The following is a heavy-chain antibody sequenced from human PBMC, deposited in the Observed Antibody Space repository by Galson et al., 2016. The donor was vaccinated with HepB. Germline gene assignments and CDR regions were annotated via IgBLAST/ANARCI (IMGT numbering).Heavy chain of an antibody. CDR2: IPCDGFNK. J-gene: IGHJ5*01. V-gene: IGHV3-30*14. CDR3: ATATETTLDS. CDR1: GLSFSNYA. Sequence: SLRLSCAASGLSFSNYAMYWVRQAPGKGLECVAVIPCDGFNKYYADSVQGRFTISRDNSKNMIYLQMNSLRVEDTAVYYCATATETTLDSWGQGTLVTVSS. D-gene: IGHD4-11*01.